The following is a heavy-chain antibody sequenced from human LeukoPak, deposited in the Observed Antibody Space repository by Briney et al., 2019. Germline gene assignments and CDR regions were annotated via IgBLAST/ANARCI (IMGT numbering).Heavy chain of an antibody. CDR1: GDSVSSNSVV. J-gene: IGHJ4*02. V-gene: IGHV6-1*01. CDR3: ARSYSGYDSVDY. D-gene: IGHD5-12*01. CDR2: TYYRSKWYN. Sequence: SQTLSLTCAISGDSVSSNSVVWNWIRQSPSRGLEWLGRTYYRSKWYNNYAVSVKSRITITPDTSKNQFSLQLNSVTPEDMAVYYCARSYSGYDSVDYWGQGTLVTVSS.